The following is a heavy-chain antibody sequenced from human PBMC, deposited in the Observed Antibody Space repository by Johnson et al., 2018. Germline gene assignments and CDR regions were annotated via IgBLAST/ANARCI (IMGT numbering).Heavy chain of an antibody. CDR3: AREWGRSGWMTLNI. D-gene: IGHD6-19*01. V-gene: IGHV3-30-3*01. CDR1: GITLSNYA. CDR2: ISYDGSSE. J-gene: IGHJ3*02. Sequence: VQLLETGGGVVQPGRSLRLSCVASGITLSNYAMHWVRQAPGKGLEWVAVISYDGSSEYYADSVKGRFTISRDNSKKTLYLQINSVKAEDAAVYYCAREWGRSGWMTLNIWGQGTMVTVSS.